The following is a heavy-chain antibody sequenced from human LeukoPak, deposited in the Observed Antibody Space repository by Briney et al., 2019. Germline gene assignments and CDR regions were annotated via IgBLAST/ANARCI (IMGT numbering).Heavy chain of an antibody. D-gene: IGHD3-22*01. J-gene: IGHJ3*02. CDR2: ISGSGGST. V-gene: IGHV3-23*01. CDR3: AKEYYYDSSGYWFAFDI. Sequence: GGTLRLSCAASGFTFSSYGMSWVRQAPGKGLEWVSAISGSGGSTYYADSVKGRFTISRDNSKNTLYLQMNSLRAEDTAVYYCAKEYYYDSSGYWFAFDIWGQGTMVTVSS. CDR1: GFTFSSYG.